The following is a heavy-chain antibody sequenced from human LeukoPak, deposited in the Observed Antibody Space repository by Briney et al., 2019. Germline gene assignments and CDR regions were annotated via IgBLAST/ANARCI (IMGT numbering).Heavy chain of an antibody. J-gene: IGHJ4*02. V-gene: IGHV1-69*05. CDR3: AGDSSGYYFDY. Sequence: GSSVKVSCKSSVGTFSSYAISWVRQAPGQGLELMGRIIPIFGTANYAQKFQGRGTITTDESTSTAYMEMSSLRSEDTAVYYCAGDSSGYYFDYWGQGTLVTVSS. CDR2: IIPIFGTA. CDR1: VGTFSSYA. D-gene: IGHD3-22*01.